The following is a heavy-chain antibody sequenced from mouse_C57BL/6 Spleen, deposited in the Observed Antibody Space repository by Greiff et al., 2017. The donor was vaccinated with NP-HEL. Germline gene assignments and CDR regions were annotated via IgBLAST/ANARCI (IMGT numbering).Heavy chain of an antibody. CDR2: IYPGDGDT. CDR3: ARELRPYYYGSSYENFDV. D-gene: IGHD1-1*01. CDR1: GYAFSSSW. V-gene: IGHV1-82*01. Sequence: VKLVESGPELVKPGASVKISCKASGYAFSSSWMNWVKQRPGKGLEWIGRIYPGDGDTNYIGKFKGKATLTADKSSSTAYMQLSSLTSEDSAVYFCARELRPYYYGSSYENFDVWGTGTTVTVSS. J-gene: IGHJ1*03.